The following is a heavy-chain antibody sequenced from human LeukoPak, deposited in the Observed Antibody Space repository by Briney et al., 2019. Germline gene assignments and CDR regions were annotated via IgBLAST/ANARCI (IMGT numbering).Heavy chain of an antibody. Sequence: GGSLRLSCAASGFTFSNAWMSWVRQAPGKGLEWVGRIKSKTDGGTTDYAAPVKGRFTISRDDSKNTLYLQMNSLKTEDTAVYYCTAALRYCSSTSCYTIDYWGQGTLVTVSS. CDR3: TAALRYCSSTSCYTIDY. J-gene: IGHJ4*02. V-gene: IGHV3-15*01. CDR2: IKSKTDGGTT. D-gene: IGHD2-2*02. CDR1: GFTFSNAW.